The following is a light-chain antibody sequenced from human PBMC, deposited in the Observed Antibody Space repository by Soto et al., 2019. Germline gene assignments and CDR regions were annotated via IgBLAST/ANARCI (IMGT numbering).Light chain of an antibody. V-gene: IGKV1-27*01. CDR2: NAS. Sequence: DIQMTQSPSSLSASVGDRVTITCRASQDISVYLAWYQQKPGKVPKLLIYNASTLQSGVPSWFSGSGSGTDFTLTISSLQPEDVATYCCQKFNTAPLTFGQGTRLEIK. J-gene: IGKJ5*01. CDR1: QDISVY. CDR3: QKFNTAPLT.